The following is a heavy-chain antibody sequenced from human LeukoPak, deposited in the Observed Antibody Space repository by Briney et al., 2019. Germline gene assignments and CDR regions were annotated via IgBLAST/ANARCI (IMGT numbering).Heavy chain of an antibody. Sequence: GGSLRLSCAASGFTFSSYSMNWVRQAPGKGLEWVSYISSSSSTIYHADSVKGRFTISRDNAKNSLYLQMNSLRAEDTAVYYCARDRAFDIWGQGTMVTVSS. CDR2: ISSSSSTI. J-gene: IGHJ3*02. CDR1: GFTFSSYS. CDR3: ARDRAFDI. V-gene: IGHV3-48*01.